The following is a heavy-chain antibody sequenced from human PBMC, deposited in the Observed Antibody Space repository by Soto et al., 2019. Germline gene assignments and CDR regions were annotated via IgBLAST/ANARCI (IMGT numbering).Heavy chain of an antibody. D-gene: IGHD1-1*01. Sequence: QVQLQESGPGLVKPSETLSLTCTVSGDSVSKNNYYWSWIRQPPGKGLEWIGYIYSSGSTNYNPSLKSRVTISIDTSKNQFSLKLRSLTVADTAVYYCARGNWKGDYWGQGTLVTVSS. CDR2: IYSSGST. CDR3: ARGNWKGDY. V-gene: IGHV4-61*01. CDR1: GDSVSKNNYY. J-gene: IGHJ4*02.